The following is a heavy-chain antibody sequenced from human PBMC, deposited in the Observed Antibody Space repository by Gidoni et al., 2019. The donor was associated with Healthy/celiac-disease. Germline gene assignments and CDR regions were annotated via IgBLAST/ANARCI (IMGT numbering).Heavy chain of an antibody. CDR1: GFTVSSNY. CDR2: IYSGGST. J-gene: IGHJ5*02. CDR3: ARTRGIAVAGAPWFDP. V-gene: IGHV3-53*01. Sequence: EVQLVESGGGLIQPGGSLRLSCAASGFTVSSNYMSWVRQAPGKGLGWVSVIYSGGSTYYADSVKGRFTISRDNSKNTLYLQMNSLRAEDTAVYYCARTRGIAVAGAPWFDPWGQGTLVTVSS. D-gene: IGHD6-19*01.